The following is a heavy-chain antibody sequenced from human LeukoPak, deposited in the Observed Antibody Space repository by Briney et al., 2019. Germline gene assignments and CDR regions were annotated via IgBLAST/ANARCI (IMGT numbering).Heavy chain of an antibody. D-gene: IGHD2-2*01. CDR1: GGTLSSYA. V-gene: IGHV1-69*13. J-gene: IGHJ6*03. CDR3: ASTPNRYCSSTSCPPNTYYYYMDV. Sequence: ASVKVSCKASGGTLSSYAISWVRQAPGQGLEWMGGIIPIFGTANYAQKFQGRVTITADESTSTAYMELSSLRSEDTAVYYCASTPNRYCSSTSCPPNTYYYYMDVWGKGTTVTVSS. CDR2: IIPIFGTA.